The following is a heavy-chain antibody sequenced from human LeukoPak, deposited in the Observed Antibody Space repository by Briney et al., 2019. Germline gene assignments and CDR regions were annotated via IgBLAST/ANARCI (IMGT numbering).Heavy chain of an antibody. CDR3: SKYHYGNKECRYDY. CDR1: GFTFSSYA. Sequence: PGGSLRLSCAASGFTFSSYAMSWVRQAPGKGLEWVSAISGSGGSTYYADSVKGRFTISRDNSKNTLYLQMNSLRAEDTAVYYCSKYHYGNKECRYDYWGQGTLVTVSS. V-gene: IGHV3-23*01. J-gene: IGHJ4*02. D-gene: IGHD3-10*01. CDR2: ISGSGGST.